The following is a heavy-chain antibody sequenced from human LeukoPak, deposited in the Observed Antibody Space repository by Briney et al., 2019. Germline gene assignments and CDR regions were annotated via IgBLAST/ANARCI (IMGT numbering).Heavy chain of an antibody. V-gene: IGHV4-59*11. CDR1: DGSISSHY. D-gene: IGHD4-23*01. Sequence: SETLSLICAASDGSISSHYWNWIRQPPGKGLEWIGYIYYSGSTNYNPSLKSRVTISVDTSKNQFSLKLSSVTAADTAVYYCARELTPRDYFDYWGQGTLVTVSS. CDR2: IYYSGST. J-gene: IGHJ4*02. CDR3: ARELTPRDYFDY.